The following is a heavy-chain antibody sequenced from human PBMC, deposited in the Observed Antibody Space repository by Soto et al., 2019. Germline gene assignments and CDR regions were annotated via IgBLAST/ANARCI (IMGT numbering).Heavy chain of an antibody. CDR3: ARAGCISTSCFAPHYYYYGMDV. CDR2: IIPIFGTA. J-gene: IGHJ6*02. CDR1: GYTFSSYA. V-gene: IGHV1-69*13. Sequence: SVKVSCKASGYTFSSYAISWVRQAPGQGLEWMGGIIPIFGTANYAQKFQGRVTITADESTSTAYMELSSLRSEDTAVYYCARAGCISTSCFAPHYYYYGMDVWGQGTTVTVS. D-gene: IGHD2-2*01.